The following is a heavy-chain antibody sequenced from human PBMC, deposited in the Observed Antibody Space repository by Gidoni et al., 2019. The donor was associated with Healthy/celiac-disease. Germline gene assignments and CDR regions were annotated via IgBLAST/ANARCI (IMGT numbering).Heavy chain of an antibody. CDR2: IYYSGST. CDR3: ARVKSVRGVIRWFDP. Sequence: QAQLQESGPGLVKPSQTLSLTCTVSGGSISSGDYYWSWIRQPPGKGLEWIGYIYYSGSTYYNPSLKSRVTISVDTSKNQFSLKLSSVTAADTAVYYCARVKSVRGVIRWFDPWGQGTLVTVSS. D-gene: IGHD3-10*01. J-gene: IGHJ5*02. CDR1: GGSISSGDYY. V-gene: IGHV4-30-4*01.